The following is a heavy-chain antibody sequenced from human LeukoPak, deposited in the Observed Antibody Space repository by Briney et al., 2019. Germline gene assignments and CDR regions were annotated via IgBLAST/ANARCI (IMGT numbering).Heavy chain of an antibody. CDR3: AKDGIYYYDSSGYYYIH. D-gene: IGHD3-22*01. CDR1: GFTFSSYA. V-gene: IGHV3-23*01. Sequence: GGSLRLSCAASGFTFSSYAMSWVRQAPGKGPEWVSAISGSGGSTYYADSVKGRFTISRDNSKNTLYLQMNSLRAEDTAVYYCAKDGIYYYDSSGYYYIHWGQGTLVTVSS. CDR2: ISGSGGST. J-gene: IGHJ4*02.